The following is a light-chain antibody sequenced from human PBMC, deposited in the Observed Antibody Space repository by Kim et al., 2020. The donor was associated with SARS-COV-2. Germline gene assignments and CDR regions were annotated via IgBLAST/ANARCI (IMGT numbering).Light chain of an antibody. CDR1: QSVSSN. CDR2: GAS. V-gene: IGKV3-15*01. J-gene: IGKJ4*01. CDR3: QQYNIWPPLT. Sequence: VSPGERATRSCRASQSVSSNLAWYQQKPGQAPRLLIYGASTRATGIPARFSGSGSETEFTLTISSLQSEDFAVYYCQQYNIWPPLTFGGGTKVEIK.